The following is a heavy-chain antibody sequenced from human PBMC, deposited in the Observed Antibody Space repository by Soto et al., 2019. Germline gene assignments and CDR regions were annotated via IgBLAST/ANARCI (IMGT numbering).Heavy chain of an antibody. J-gene: IGHJ4*02. CDR2: ISGSGGST. Sequence: PGGSLRLSCAAAGFTFSSYAMSWVRQAPGKGLEWVSAISGSGGSTYYADSVKGRFTISRDNSKNTLYLQMNSLRAEDTAVYYCAKDLKRVVPAAPPLSPLFDYWGQGTLVTVSS. CDR1: GFTFSSYA. D-gene: IGHD2-2*01. V-gene: IGHV3-23*01. CDR3: AKDLKRVVPAAPPLSPLFDY.